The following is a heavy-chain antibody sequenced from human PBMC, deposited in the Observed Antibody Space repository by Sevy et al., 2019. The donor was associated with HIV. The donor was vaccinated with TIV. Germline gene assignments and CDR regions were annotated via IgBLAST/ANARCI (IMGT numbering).Heavy chain of an antibody. J-gene: IGHJ3*02. CDR2: VSGNGGST. CDR3: AKDRIWELGDAFDI. V-gene: IGHV3-23*01. D-gene: IGHD1-7*01. CDR1: GFTCSSYA. Sequence: GGSLRLSCAASGFTCSSYAMSWVRQAPGKGLEWVSGVSGNGGSTNYADSVKGRFALSRDNSKKTLYLQMNNLRAEDTAIYFCAKDRIWELGDAFDIWGQGTMVTVSS.